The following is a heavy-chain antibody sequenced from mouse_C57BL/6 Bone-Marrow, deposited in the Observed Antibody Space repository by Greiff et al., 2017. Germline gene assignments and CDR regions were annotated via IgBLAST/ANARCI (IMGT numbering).Heavy chain of an antibody. CDR1: GYTFTSYW. CDR3: AGDGPYYFDY. CDR2: IYPGNSDT. V-gene: IGHV1-5*01. D-gene: IGHD2-3*01. J-gene: IGHJ2*01. Sequence: VQLQQSGTVLARPGASVKMSCKTSGYTFTSYWMHWVKQRPGQGLEWIGAIYPGNSDTSYNQKFKGKAKLTVDTSSSTAYMQLSSLTSEDSAVYYGAGDGPYYFDYWGQGTTLTVSS.